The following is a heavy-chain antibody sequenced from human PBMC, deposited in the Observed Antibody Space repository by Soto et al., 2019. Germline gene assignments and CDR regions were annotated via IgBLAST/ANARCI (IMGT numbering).Heavy chain of an antibody. D-gene: IGHD1-26*01. V-gene: IGHV3-20*04. J-gene: IGHJ4*02. CDR2: VNWNGGNT. Sequence: EVRLVESGGALVRPGGSLRLSCEASGFSFSDYGMTWVRQAPGKGLEWVSGVNWNGGNTLYADSVRGRFTISRDNAKNSLSLQMNSLRAEDTGFYYSARDFEVGTFDYWGQGALVTVSS. CDR3: ARDFEVGTFDY. CDR1: GFSFSDYG.